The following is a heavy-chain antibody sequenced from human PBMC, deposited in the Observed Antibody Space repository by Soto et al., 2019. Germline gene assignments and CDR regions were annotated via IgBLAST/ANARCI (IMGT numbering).Heavy chain of an antibody. CDR3: ARDSRTNFYDSSGYFDY. CDR2: IIPIFRAA. J-gene: IGHJ4*02. Sequence: QVQLVQSGAEVKKPGSSAKVSCKASGGTFTNSAISWVRQAPGQGLEWMGVIIPIFRAAYYAQRFKGRVTITADESTSTAYMELSSLRSEDTAVYYCARDSRTNFYDSSGYFDYWGQGTPVTVSS. D-gene: IGHD3-22*01. V-gene: IGHV1-69*01. CDR1: GGTFTNSA.